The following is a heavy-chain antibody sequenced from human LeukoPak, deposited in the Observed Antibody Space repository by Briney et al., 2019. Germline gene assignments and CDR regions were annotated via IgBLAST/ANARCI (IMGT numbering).Heavy chain of an antibody. D-gene: IGHD5-18*01. CDR2: INSNSRTI. V-gene: IGHV3-48*01. J-gene: IGHJ4*02. CDR3: ARGYSYGFVDY. CDR1: GFTFSDYS. Sequence: GGSLRLSCAGSGFTFSDYSLIWVRQAPGEGLEWVSYINSNSRTIYYADSVKGRFTMSRDNDKNLMYLQMNSLKAEDTAVYYCARGYSYGFVDYWGQGTLVTVSS.